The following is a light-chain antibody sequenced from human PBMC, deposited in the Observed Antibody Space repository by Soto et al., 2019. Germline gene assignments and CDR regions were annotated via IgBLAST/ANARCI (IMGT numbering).Light chain of an antibody. CDR3: QQYNNWPLT. J-gene: IGKJ5*01. CDR1: QSVSSN. Sequence: EIVMTQSPATLSVSPGERATLSCRASQSVSSNLAWYQQKPGQAPRLLIYGASSRATGIPVRFSGSGSGTEFTLTISSLQSEDFAVYYCQQYNNWPLTLGRGTRLEIK. CDR2: GAS. V-gene: IGKV3-15*01.